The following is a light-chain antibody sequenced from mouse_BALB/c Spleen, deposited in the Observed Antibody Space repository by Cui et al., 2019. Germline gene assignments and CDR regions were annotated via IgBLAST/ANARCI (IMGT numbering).Light chain of an antibody. J-gene: IGKJ4*01. Sequence: DIVMTQSQKFMSTSVGDRVSITCKASQNVRTAVAWYQQKPGQSPKALIYLASNRHTGVPDRFTGSGSGIDFTLTISNVQSEDLADYFCLQHWNSFTFGSGTKLEIK. CDR2: LAS. V-gene: IGKV6-14*01. CDR1: QNVRTA. CDR3: LQHWNSFT.